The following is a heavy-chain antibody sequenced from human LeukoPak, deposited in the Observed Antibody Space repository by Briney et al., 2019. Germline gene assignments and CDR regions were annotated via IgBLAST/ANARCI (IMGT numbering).Heavy chain of an antibody. D-gene: IGHD1-1*01. J-gene: IGHJ4*02. CDR3: TRFGSDDGEYAY. V-gene: IGHV3-73*01. CDR2: IRSKTNSYAT. CDR1: GFTFSGSA. Sequence: SGGSLRLSCAASGFTFSGSAMHWVRQASGKGLEWVGRIRSKTNSYATAYAASVKGRFIISRDDSKNTAYLQLNSLKTEDTAVYYCTRFGSDDGEYAYWGQGTLVTVSS.